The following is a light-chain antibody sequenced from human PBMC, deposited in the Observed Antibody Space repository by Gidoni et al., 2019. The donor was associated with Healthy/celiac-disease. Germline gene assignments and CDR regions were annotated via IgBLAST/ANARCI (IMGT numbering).Light chain of an antibody. J-gene: IGLJ2*01. CDR3: SSYTSSSTRV. V-gene: IGLV2-14*01. CDR1: SSDVGGYNY. CDR2: EVS. Sequence: GSPGQSITISCTGTSSDVGGYNYVSWYQQHPGKAPKLMIYEVSNRPSGVSNRFSGSKSGNTASLTISGLQAEDEADYYCSSYTSSSTRVFGGGTKLTVL.